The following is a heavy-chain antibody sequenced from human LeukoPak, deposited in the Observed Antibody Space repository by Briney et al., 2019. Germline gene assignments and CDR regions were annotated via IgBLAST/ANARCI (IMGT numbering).Heavy chain of an antibody. CDR1: GFTFSSFA. CDR3: AKDAGTSRLFYFDY. Sequence: GGSLRLSCAASGFTFSSFAMHWVRQAPGKGLEWVAVISYYGSHKYYADSVKGRFTISRDNSNNTLCLQMNSLRAEDTAVYYCAKDAGTSRLFYFDYWGQGTLVTVSS. J-gene: IGHJ4*02. CDR2: ISYYGSHK. V-gene: IGHV3-30*18.